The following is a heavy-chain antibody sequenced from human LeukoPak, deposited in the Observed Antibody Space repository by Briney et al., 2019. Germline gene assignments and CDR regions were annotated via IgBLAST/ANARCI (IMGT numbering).Heavy chain of an antibody. V-gene: IGHV3-20*04. D-gene: IGHD4-23*01. Sequence: GGSLRLSCAASGFTFDDYGMSWVRQAPGKGLEWVSGINWNGGSTGYADSVKGRFTISRDNAKNSLYLQMNSLRAEDTALYYCARDISRVVYYYYGMDVWGQGTTVTVSS. J-gene: IGHJ6*02. CDR1: GFTFDDYG. CDR2: INWNGGST. CDR3: ARDISRVVYYYYGMDV.